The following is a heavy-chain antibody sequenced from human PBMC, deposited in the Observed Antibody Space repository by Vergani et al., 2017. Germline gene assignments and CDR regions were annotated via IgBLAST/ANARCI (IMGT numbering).Heavy chain of an antibody. J-gene: IGHJ4*02. V-gene: IGHV1-69*06. CDR1: GGTFSNHV. CDR2: ILPLFGTP. CDR3: ARGGGYYDSSGYYERPFDY. D-gene: IGHD3-22*01. Sequence: QVQLVQSGAEVKKPGSSVKVSCKSSGGTFSNHVLAWVRQAPGQGLEWMGGILPLFGTPTYAQKFQGRVTITADKSTSTAYMELSSLRSEDTAVYYCARGGGYYDSSGYYERPFDYWGQGTLVTVSS.